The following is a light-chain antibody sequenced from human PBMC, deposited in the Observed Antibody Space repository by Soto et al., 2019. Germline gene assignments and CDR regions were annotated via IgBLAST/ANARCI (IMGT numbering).Light chain of an antibody. V-gene: IGLV2-8*01. J-gene: IGLJ1*01. CDR2: EVS. Sequence: QAVRTQPPSATGSPGQAVTISCTGTSSDVGGYNYVSWYQQHPGKAPKLMIYEVSKRPSGVPDRFSGSKSGNTASLTVSGLQAEDEADYYCSSYAGSTFYVFGTGTKVTVL. CDR3: SSYAGSTFYV. CDR1: SSDVGGYNY.